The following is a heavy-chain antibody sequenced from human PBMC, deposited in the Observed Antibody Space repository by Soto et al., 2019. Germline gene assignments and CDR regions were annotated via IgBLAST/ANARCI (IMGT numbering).Heavy chain of an antibody. J-gene: IGHJ5*02. Sequence: QVQLQESGPGLVKPSQTLSLTCTVSGGSISSGGYYWSWIRQHPGKGLEWIGYIYYSGSTYYNPSLKSRVTIPVDTSKNQFSLKLSSVTAADTAVYYCARGRFLAASGWFDPWGQGTLVTVSS. CDR1: GGSISSGGYY. D-gene: IGHD3-3*01. V-gene: IGHV4-31*03. CDR3: ARGRFLAASGWFDP. CDR2: IYYSGST.